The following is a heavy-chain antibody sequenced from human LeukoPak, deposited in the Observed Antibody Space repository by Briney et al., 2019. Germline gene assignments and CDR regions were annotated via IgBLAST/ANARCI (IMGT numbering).Heavy chain of an antibody. V-gene: IGHV1-69-2*01. CDR2: VDPEDGET. Sequence: ASVKVSCKVSGYTFTDYYMHRVQQAPGKGLEWMALVDPEDGETIYAEKFQGRVTITADTSADTAYMELSSLRSEDTAVYYCATVPYCSTTSCYTGYWGQGTLVTVSP. CDR3: ATVPYCSTTSCYTGY. CDR1: GYTFTDYY. D-gene: IGHD2-2*02. J-gene: IGHJ4*02.